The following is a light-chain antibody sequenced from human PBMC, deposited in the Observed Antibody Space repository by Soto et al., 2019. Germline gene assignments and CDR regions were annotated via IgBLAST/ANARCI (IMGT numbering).Light chain of an antibody. J-gene: IGLJ2*01. Sequence: SVQTRPPSVSWAPGRRVTITGCGSGSNIGAGYDVHWYQHFPGIPPRLLIFGTTNRPSIVPDRFSGSKSGTSASLAITGIQAEDEADYYCQSNDTRLTAWIFGGGTKVTVL. CDR1: GSNIGAGYD. V-gene: IGLV1-40*01. CDR2: GTT. CDR3: QSNDTRLTAWI.